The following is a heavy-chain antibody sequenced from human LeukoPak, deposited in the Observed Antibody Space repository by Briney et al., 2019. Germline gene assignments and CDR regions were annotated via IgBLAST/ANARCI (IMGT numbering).Heavy chain of an antibody. CDR3: AAALYTAMGSFDY. Sequence: SVKVSCKASGFTFTSSAMQWVRQARGQRLEWIGWIVVCSGNTNYAQKFQERVTITRDMSTSTAYMELSSLRSEDTAVYYCAAALYTAMGSFDYWGQGTLVTVSS. D-gene: IGHD5-18*01. CDR1: GFTFTSSA. CDR2: IVVCSGNT. V-gene: IGHV1-58*02. J-gene: IGHJ4*02.